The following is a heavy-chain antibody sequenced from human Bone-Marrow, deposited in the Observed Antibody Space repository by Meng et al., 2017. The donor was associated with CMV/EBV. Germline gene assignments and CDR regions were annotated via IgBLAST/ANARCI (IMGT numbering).Heavy chain of an antibody. V-gene: IGHV3-23*01. J-gene: IGHJ4*02. Sequence: GTLTLTCAASGFTFSNYGVSWVRQAPGKGLEWVSVISGSGGSTYYADSVKGRFTISRDNPKNTLYLQMNSLRAEDTAIYYCASSQKIAAAGDYWGQGTLVTVSS. D-gene: IGHD6-13*01. CDR3: ASSQKIAAAGDY. CDR1: GFTFSNYG. CDR2: ISGSGGST.